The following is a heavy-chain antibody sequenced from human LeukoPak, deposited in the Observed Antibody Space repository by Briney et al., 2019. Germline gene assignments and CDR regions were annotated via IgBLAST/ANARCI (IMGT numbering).Heavy chain of an antibody. CDR2: ISSGGSYE. V-gene: IGHV3-30*01. CDR3: ARDSTYYYDSGSSGPHYFDN. D-gene: IGHD3-10*01. J-gene: IGHJ4*02. CDR1: GFTFSNYA. Sequence: GKSLRLSCAASGFTFSNYAMHWVRQAPGKGLEWVSLISSGGSYEYYADSVKGRFTISRDNSKNTLYLQLNSLRAEDTAVYYCARDSTYYYDSGSSGPHYFDNWGQGTLVTVSS.